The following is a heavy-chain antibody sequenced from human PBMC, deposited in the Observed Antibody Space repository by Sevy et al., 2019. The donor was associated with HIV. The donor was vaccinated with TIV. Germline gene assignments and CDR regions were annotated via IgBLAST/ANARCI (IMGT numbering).Heavy chain of an antibody. D-gene: IGHD3-22*01. CDR1: GFTFTEFV. V-gene: IGHV3-23*01. CDR3: AKDVVGGYYDSSGYSDH. J-gene: IGHJ4*02. CDR2: INSGVGST. Sequence: GGSLRLSCAASGFTFTEFVMSWVRQAPGKGLEWVSTINSGVGSTYYADSVKGRFTISRDNSQNTLDLQMNSLRAEDTAVYYCAKDVVGGYYDSSGYSDHWGQGTLVTVSS.